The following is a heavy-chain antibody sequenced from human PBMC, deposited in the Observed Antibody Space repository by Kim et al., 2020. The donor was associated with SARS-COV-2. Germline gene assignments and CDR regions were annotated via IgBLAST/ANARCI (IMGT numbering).Heavy chain of an antibody. J-gene: IGHJ4*02. CDR3: AKDGGYDFWSGYPNPTLDY. CDR1: GFTFSSYG. V-gene: IGHV3-30*18. Sequence: GGSLRLSCAASGFTFSSYGMHWVRQAPGKGLEWVAVISYDGSNKYYADSVKGRFTISRDNSKNTLYLQMNSLRAEDTAVYYCAKDGGYDFWSGYPNPTLDYWGQGTLVTVSS. D-gene: IGHD3-3*01. CDR2: ISYDGSNK.